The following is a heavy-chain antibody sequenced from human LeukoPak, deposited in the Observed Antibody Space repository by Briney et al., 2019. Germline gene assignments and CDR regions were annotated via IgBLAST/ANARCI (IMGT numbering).Heavy chain of an antibody. J-gene: IGHJ4*02. D-gene: IGHD2-2*01. CDR2: ISGSGGST. CDR3: VRYCSSTSCFPHPYYFDY. Sequence: PGGSLRLSCAASGFTFSSYAMSWVRQAPGKGLEWVSAISGSGGSTYYADSVKGRFTICRDNSKNTLYLQMNSLRAEDTAVYYCVRYCSSTSCFPHPYYFDYWGQGTLVTVSS. CDR1: GFTFSSYA. V-gene: IGHV3-23*01.